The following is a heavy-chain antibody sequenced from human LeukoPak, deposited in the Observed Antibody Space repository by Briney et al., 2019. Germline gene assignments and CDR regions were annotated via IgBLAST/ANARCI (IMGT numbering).Heavy chain of an antibody. V-gene: IGHV1-2*02. Sequence: ASVKVSCKASGYTFTGYYMHWVRQAPGQGLEWMGWINPNSGGTNYAQKFQGRVTMTRDASISTAYMELSRLRSDDTAVYYCAGDYYDSSGYTNDYWGQGTLVTVSS. D-gene: IGHD3-22*01. CDR1: GYTFTGYY. J-gene: IGHJ4*02. CDR2: INPNSGGT. CDR3: AGDYYDSSGYTNDY.